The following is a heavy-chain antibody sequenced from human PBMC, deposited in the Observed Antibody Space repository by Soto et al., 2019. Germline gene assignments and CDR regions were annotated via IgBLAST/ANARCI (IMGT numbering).Heavy chain of an antibody. CDR3: ARAPYGSGTKPYYFDY. CDR1: GDSISSGGYS. D-gene: IGHD3-10*01. CDR2: IYQSGST. J-gene: IGHJ4*02. V-gene: IGHV4-30-2*01. Sequence: PSETLSLTCAVSGDSISSGGYSWTWIRQPPGKGLEWIGHIYQSGSTLYNPSLESRVAISVDKSKNLFSLILSSVTAADTAVYYCARAPYGSGTKPYYFDYWGQGTLVTVSS.